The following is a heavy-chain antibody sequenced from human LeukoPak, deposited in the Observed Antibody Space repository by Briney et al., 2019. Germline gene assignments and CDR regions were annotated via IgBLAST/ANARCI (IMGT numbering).Heavy chain of an antibody. J-gene: IGHJ4*02. CDR2: ISDSGGDT. V-gene: IGHV3-23*01. CDR1: GFTFSYYG. Sequence: GGSLRLSCAASGFTFSYYGMNWVRQASERGLEWVSIISDSGGDTSYADFGKGRFTISRDNSKNTLYLQMNSLRVEDTAVYYCAKSDCTSSSCYTIDSWGQGILVTVSS. D-gene: IGHD2-2*02. CDR3: AKSDCTSSSCYTIDS.